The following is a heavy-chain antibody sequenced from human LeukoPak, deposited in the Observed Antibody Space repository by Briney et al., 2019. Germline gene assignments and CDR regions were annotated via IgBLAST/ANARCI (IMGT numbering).Heavy chain of an antibody. CDR1: GLTFRNYA. D-gene: IGHD3-10*01. Sequence: GGSLRLSCAASGLTFRNYAIHWVRQAPGKGLEWVTVISHDGGNDYYSDSVKGRFTISRDNSKNTVELQMTGLRADDTAVYYCVGSPTYCNMDVWGKGTTLTVS. CDR3: VGSPTYCNMDV. CDR2: ISHDGGND. V-gene: IGHV3-30*04. J-gene: IGHJ6*03.